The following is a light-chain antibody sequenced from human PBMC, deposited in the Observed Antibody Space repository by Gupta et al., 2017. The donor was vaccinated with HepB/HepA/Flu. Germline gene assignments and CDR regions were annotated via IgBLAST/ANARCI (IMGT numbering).Light chain of an antibody. Sequence: EIVLTQSPGTMSLSPGERATLSCRASQSFSSRYLAWYQQKPGQAPRLLIYGASTRAAGIPDRFIGSGSGTDFTLTISRLEPEDFAVYYCQQYGSSPRTFGQGTKVEIK. CDR2: GAS. J-gene: IGKJ1*01. V-gene: IGKV3-20*01. CDR3: QQYGSSPRT. CDR1: QSFSSRY.